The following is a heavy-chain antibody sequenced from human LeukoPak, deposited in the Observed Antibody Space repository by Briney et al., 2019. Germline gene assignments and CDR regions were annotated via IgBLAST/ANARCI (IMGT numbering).Heavy chain of an antibody. CDR1: GYTFTSYD. Sequence: ASVKVSCKASGYTFTSYDINWVRQATGQGLEWMGWMNPNSGNTGYAQKFQGRVTITRNTSITTAYMELSSLRSGDTAVYYCARGRREAKSNYYYYYMDVWGKGTTVTVSS. J-gene: IGHJ6*03. D-gene: IGHD1-14*01. CDR3: ARGRREAKSNYYYYYMDV. V-gene: IGHV1-8*01. CDR2: MNPNSGNT.